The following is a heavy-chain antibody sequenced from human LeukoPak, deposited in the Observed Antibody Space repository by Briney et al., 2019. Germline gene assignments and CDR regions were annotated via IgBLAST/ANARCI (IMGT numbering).Heavy chain of an antibody. D-gene: IGHD1-26*01. CDR3: ARLWEGGLRSTMPHNCYGLDS. Sequence: GGSLRVSCAAPGVTFSGEGMDWVRQAPGKALQWLGVVWYDGSNRYYADSVRGRFTISRENSKKRRYRKMNSLRAEDTAVYYCARLWEGGLRSTMPHNCYGLDSSGKGTTVTVSS. CDR2: VWYDGSNR. V-gene: IGHV3-33*01. J-gene: IGHJ6*04. CDR1: GVTFSGEG.